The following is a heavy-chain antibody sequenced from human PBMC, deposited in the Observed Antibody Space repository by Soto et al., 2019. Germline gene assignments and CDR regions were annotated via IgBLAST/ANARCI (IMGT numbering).Heavy chain of an antibody. Sequence: QVQLVQSGAEVKKPGSSVKVSCKASGGTFGSYAISWVRQAPGQGLEWMGGIIPIPGTANYAQKFQGRVRIAADESTSTAYMELSSLRAEDTAVYYCARSQGSSTSLEIYYYYYYGMDVGGQGTTVTVSS. CDR3: ARSQGSSTSLEIYYYYYYGMDV. CDR1: GGTFGSYA. J-gene: IGHJ6*02. D-gene: IGHD2-2*01. CDR2: IIPIPGTA. V-gene: IGHV1-69*01.